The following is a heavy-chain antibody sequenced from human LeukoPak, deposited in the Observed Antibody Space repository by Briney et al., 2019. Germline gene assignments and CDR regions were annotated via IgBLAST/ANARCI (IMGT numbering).Heavy chain of an antibody. V-gene: IGHV4-4*02. CDR1: GVSISSSNW. Sequence: SETLSLTCAVSGVSISSSNWWSWVRQPPGKGLEWIGEIYHSGSTNCNPSLKSRVTISVDKSKNQFSLKLSSVTAADTAVYYCARIVTTGLNWFDPWGQGTLVTVSS. CDR2: IYHSGST. D-gene: IGHD4-11*01. CDR3: ARIVTTGLNWFDP. J-gene: IGHJ5*02.